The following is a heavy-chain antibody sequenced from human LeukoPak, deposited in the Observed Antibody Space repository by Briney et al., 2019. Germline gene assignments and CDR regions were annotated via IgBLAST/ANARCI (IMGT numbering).Heavy chain of an antibody. Sequence: ASVKVSCKASGGTFSSYAISWVRQAPGQGLEWMGGIIPIFGTANYAQKFQGRVTITTDESTSTAYMELSSLRSDDTAVYYCAKFVPAPTAAFDIWGQGTMVTVSS. CDR1: GGTFSSYA. CDR2: IIPIFGTA. J-gene: IGHJ3*02. V-gene: IGHV1-69*05. CDR3: AKFVPAPTAAFDI.